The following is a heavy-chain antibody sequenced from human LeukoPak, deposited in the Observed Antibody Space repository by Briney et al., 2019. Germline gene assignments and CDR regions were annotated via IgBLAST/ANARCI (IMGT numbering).Heavy chain of an antibody. Sequence: PGGSLRLSCAAPGFTFSSYGMHWVRQAPGKGLEWVAFIRYDGSNKYYADSVKGRFTISRDNSKNTLYLQMNSLRAEDTAVYYCAKAGYNYGDFDYWGQGTLVTVSS. CDR1: GFTFSSYG. J-gene: IGHJ4*02. D-gene: IGHD5-18*01. V-gene: IGHV3-30*02. CDR2: IRYDGSNK. CDR3: AKAGYNYGDFDY.